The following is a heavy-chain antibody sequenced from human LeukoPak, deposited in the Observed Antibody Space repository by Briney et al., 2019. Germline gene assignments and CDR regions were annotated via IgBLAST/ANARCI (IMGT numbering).Heavy chain of an antibody. CDR3: AREGYYDSSGYCQGMYYYYYYYMDV. J-gene: IGHJ6*03. CDR2: IYTSGST. CDR1: GGSISSYY. D-gene: IGHD3-22*01. V-gene: IGHV4-4*07. Sequence: KPSETLSLTCTVSGGSISSYYWSWIRQPAGKGLEWIGRIYTSGSTNYNPSLKSRVTMSVDTSKNQFSLKLSSVTAADTAVYYCAREGYYDSSGYCQGMYYYYYYYMDVWGKGTTVTISS.